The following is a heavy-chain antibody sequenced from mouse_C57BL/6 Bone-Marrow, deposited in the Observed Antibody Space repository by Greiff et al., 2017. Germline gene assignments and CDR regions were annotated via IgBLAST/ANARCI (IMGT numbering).Heavy chain of an antibody. V-gene: IGHV1-82*01. D-gene: IGHD1-1*01. J-gene: IGHJ2*01. CDR2: IYPGDGDT. Sequence: VQLQQPGPELVKPGASVKISCKASGYAFSSSWMNWVKQRPGKGLEWIGRIYPGDGDTNYNGKFKGKATLTADKSSSTAYMQLSSLTYEDSAVYFCARLGYYYGSSSYYFDYWGQGTTLTVSS. CDR3: ARLGYYYGSSSYYFDY. CDR1: GYAFSSSW.